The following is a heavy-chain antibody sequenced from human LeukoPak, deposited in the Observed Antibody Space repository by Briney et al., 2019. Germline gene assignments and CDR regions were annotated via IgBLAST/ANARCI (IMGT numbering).Heavy chain of an antibody. CDR3: AMVRGRPHFFDY. CDR2: IIPIFGTA. Sequence: SVKVSCKASGGTFSSYAISWVRQAPGQGLEWMGGIIPIFGTADYAQKFQGRVTITADESTSTAYMELSSLRSEDTAVCYCAMVRGRPHFFDYWGQGTLVTVSS. CDR1: GGTFSSYA. J-gene: IGHJ4*02. D-gene: IGHD3-10*01. V-gene: IGHV1-69*13.